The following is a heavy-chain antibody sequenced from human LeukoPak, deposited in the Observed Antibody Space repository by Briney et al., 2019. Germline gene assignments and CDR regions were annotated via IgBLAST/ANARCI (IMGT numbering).Heavy chain of an antibody. CDR2: INPNSGDT. J-gene: IGHJ4*02. CDR1: GYTFTGYF. CDR3: ARESGGSTLFDF. D-gene: IGHD1-26*01. Sequence: ASVNVSLTASGYTFTGYFSHWVRQAPGQGLEWMGWINPNSGDTNYAQKFQGRVTTTRDTSISTAYMELSRLKSDDTAVYYCARESGGSTLFDFWGQGTLVTVSS. V-gene: IGHV1-2*02.